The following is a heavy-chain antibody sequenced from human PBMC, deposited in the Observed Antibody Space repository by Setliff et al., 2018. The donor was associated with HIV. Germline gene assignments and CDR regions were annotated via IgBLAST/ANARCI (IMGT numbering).Heavy chain of an antibody. CDR3: SRDGGYGSGSYDY. CDR1: GGSISSRNW. D-gene: IGHD3-10*01. CDR2: IYHSGST. V-gene: IGHV4-4*02. Sequence: SETLSLTCAVSGGSISSRNWWSWVRQPPGKGLEWIGEIYHSGSTNYNPSLKSRVTISVDKCKNQFSLKLSSVTAADTAVYYCSRDGGYGSGSYDYRGQETMVTVSS. J-gene: IGHJ4*03.